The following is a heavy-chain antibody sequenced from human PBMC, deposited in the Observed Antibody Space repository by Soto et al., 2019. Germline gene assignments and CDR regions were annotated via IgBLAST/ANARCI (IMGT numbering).Heavy chain of an antibody. CDR3: AGDRGSNQPGWFDH. CDR2: IWYDGSNK. CDR1: GFTFSSYG. Sequence: QVQLVESGGGVVQPGRSMRLSCAGSGFTFSSYGMHCVRQAPGKGMEWVAVIWYDGSNKYYADSVKGRFTISRDNSKDTMYLQMNSLRAEDRAVYYCAGDRGSNQPGWFDHWGKRTLVTVS. V-gene: IGHV3-33*01. D-gene: IGHD3-10*01. J-gene: IGHJ5*02.